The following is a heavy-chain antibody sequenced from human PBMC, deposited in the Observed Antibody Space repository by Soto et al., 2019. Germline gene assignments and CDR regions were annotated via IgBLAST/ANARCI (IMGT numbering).Heavy chain of an antibody. CDR1: GFTFSSYW. Sequence: EVQLVESGGGLVQPGGSLRLSCTASGFTFSSYWMHWVRQAPGKGLVWVSRINSDGSSTSYADSVKGRFTISRDNAKNTLYMELTRLRAEDTAVYYCATYSSSWPANFDYWGQGTLVTVS. V-gene: IGHV3-74*01. J-gene: IGHJ4*02. D-gene: IGHD6-13*01. CDR3: ATYSSSWPANFDY. CDR2: INSDGSST.